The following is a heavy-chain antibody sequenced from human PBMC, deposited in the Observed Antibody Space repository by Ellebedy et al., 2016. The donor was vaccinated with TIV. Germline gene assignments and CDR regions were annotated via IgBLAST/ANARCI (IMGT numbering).Heavy chain of an antibody. CDR1: GLTFSSYE. Sequence: GESLKISCAASGLTFSSYEMNWVRQAPGKGLEWVSYISSSGRTIHYADSVKGRFTISRDNAKNSLYLQMNRLRAEDTAVYYCAAGVLGDFDYWGQGTLATVSS. V-gene: IGHV3-48*03. J-gene: IGHJ4*02. CDR3: AAGVLGDFDY. CDR2: ISSSGRTI. D-gene: IGHD3-16*01.